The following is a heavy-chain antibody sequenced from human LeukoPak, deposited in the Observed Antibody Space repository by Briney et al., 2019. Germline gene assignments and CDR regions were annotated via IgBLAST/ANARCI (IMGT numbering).Heavy chain of an antibody. CDR1: GGSFSGYY. CDR3: ARGNYSFDY. V-gene: IGHV4-34*01. Sequence: SETLSLTCAVYGGSFSGYYWSWIRQPPGKGLEWIGEINHSGGTNYNPSLKSRVTISVDTSKNQFSLKLSSVTAADTAVYYCARGNYSFDYWGQGTLVTVSS. CDR2: INHSGGT. J-gene: IGHJ4*02.